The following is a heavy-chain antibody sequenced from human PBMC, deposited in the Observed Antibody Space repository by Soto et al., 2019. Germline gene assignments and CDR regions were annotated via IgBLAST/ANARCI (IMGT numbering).Heavy chain of an antibody. V-gene: IGHV3-15*07. J-gene: IGHJ4*02. CDR2: NKSETDGGTI. CDR3: TPLALKYNSDWYPLSD. Sequence: EVQLVESGGGLVKPGGSLRLSCAGSGFTFSNVWMNWVRQAPGKGLEWVGRNKSETDGGTIDYAAPVKGRFTISRDDSNNTLYLQMNSLKTDDTATYYGTPLALKYNSDWYPLSDWGQGTRVTVSS. D-gene: IGHD6-19*01. CDR1: GFTFSNVW.